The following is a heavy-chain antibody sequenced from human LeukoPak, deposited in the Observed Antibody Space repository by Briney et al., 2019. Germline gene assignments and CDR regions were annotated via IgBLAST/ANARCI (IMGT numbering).Heavy chain of an antibody. V-gene: IGHV4-38-2*02. CDR1: GYSISSGYY. D-gene: IGHD5-24*01. Sequence: SETLSLTCTVSGYSISSGYYWGWIRQPPGKGLEWIGSIYHSGSTYYNPSLKSRVTISVDTSKNQFSLKLSSVTAADTAVYYGARDGHNLKGDAFDIWGQGTMVTVSS. J-gene: IGHJ3*02. CDR3: ARDGHNLKGDAFDI. CDR2: IYHSGST.